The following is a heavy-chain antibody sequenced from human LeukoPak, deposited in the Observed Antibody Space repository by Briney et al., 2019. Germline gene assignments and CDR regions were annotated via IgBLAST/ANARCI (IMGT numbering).Heavy chain of an antibody. J-gene: IGHJ6*03. D-gene: IGHD6-13*01. Sequence: ASVKVSCKASGYTFTGYYMHWVRQAPGQGLEWMGRINPNSGGTNYAQKFQGRVTMTRDTSISTAYMELSRLRSDDTAVYYRARDPYSSRNYYYYYMDVWGKGTTVTVTS. CDR3: ARDPYSSRNYYYYYMDV. CDR2: INPNSGGT. CDR1: GYTFTGYY. V-gene: IGHV1-2*06.